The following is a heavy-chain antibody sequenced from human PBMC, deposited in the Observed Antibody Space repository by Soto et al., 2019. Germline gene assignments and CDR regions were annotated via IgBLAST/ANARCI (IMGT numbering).Heavy chain of an antibody. D-gene: IGHD2-2*03. Sequence: QVQLQESGPGLVKPSETLSLTCNLSGGSISSYYWSWIRQPPGKALEWIGYISNSGSTNHNPSLKSRVTISVDTSNNQLSLKLSSVTAADTAVYYCARHGYCSSSSCLPLNWFDPWGQGILVTVSS. V-gene: IGHV4-59*08. J-gene: IGHJ5*02. CDR1: GGSISSYY. CDR2: ISNSGST. CDR3: ARHGYCSSSSCLPLNWFDP.